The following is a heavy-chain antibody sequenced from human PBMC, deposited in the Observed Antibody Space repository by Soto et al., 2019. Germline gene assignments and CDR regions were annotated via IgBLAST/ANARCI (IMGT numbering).Heavy chain of an antibody. V-gene: IGHV2-5*02. D-gene: IGHD5-12*01. CDR2: IYWDDDK. J-gene: IGHJ4*02. Sequence: QITLKESGPTLVKPTQTLTLTCTFSGFSLTTSGVGVGWVRQPPGKALEWLALIYWDDDKRYSPSLKSRLTXPXXTSKNQVVLTMTNMDPVDTATYYCAHSHIVTAIDYWGQGTLVTVSS. CDR1: GFSLTTSGVG. CDR3: AHSHIVTAIDY.